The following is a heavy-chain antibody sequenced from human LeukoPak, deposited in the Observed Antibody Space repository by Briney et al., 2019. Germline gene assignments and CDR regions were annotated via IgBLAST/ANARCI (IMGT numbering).Heavy chain of an antibody. CDR3: ARAPWGGIPPMPFDY. CDR1: GGSISSYY. J-gene: IGHJ4*02. V-gene: IGHV4-34*01. Sequence: SETLSLTCTVSGGSISSYYWSWIRQPPGKGLEWIGEINHSGSTNYNPSLKSRVTISVDTSKNQFSLKLSSVTAADTAVYYCARAPWGGIPPMPFDYWGQGTLVTVSS. CDR2: INHSGST. D-gene: IGHD2-15*01.